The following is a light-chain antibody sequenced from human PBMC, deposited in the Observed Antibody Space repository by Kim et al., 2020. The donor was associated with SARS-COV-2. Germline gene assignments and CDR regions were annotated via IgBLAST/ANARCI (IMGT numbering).Light chain of an antibody. J-gene: IGLJ3*02. CDR2: TDN. V-gene: IGLV1-44*01. CDR1: SSNIGSNN. CDR3: AAWDDGLRGRM. Sequence: GQRGTISCSGSSSNIGSNNISWYQHLPGTAPKLLIYTDNQRPSGVPDRFSGSKSGTSASLAISGLQSEDEADYYCAAWDDGLRGRMFGGGTKVTVL.